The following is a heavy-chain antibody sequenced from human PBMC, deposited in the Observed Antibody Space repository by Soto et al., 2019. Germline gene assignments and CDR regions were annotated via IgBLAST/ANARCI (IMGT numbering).Heavy chain of an antibody. CDR2: IYYSGST. V-gene: IGHV4-59*13. CDR1: GGSTSSYD. Sequence: ILSQTCTVSGGSTSSYDWSWIRQPPGEGLEWIGYIYYSGSTNYNPSLRSRVALSVDTYKNLFSLKLSCVTSAHTAVYYCARVSRMVDTFDIRGQGTMIT. J-gene: IGHJ3*02. D-gene: IGHD2-8*01. CDR3: ARVSRMVDTFDI.